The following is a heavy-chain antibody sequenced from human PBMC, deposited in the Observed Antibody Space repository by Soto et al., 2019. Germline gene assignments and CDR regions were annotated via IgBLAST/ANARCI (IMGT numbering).Heavy chain of an antibody. D-gene: IGHD5-12*01. V-gene: IGHV3-23*01. CDR2: ISSSGST. CDR1: GFTFSSQT. Sequence: EVQLLESGGGLVQPGGSLRLSCAASGFTFSSQTMCWVRQAPGKGLEWVSVISSSGSTSYTDSVEGRFTISKDSSKNTLYLQLNSLRVEDTAVYYCAKGARDVDSWGQGTLVTVSS. J-gene: IGHJ4*02. CDR3: AKGARDVDS.